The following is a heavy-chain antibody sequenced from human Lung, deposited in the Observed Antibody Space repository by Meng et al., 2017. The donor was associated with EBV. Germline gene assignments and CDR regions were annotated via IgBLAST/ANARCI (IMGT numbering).Heavy chain of an antibody. V-gene: IGHV4-31*03. CDR2: IYYSGST. J-gene: IGHJ4*02. CDR1: GGSISSGGHY. CDR3: ARGLWYYDRGGYFDN. D-gene: IGHD3-22*01. Sequence: VQLTDSGPGRVKPSQTLSLICTVAGGSISSGGHYWSWIRQHPEKGLEWIGYIYYSGSTYYKPSLKSRLTISVDTSKNQLSLRLSSVTAADTAVYYCARGLWYYDRGGYFDNWGRGTLVTVSS.